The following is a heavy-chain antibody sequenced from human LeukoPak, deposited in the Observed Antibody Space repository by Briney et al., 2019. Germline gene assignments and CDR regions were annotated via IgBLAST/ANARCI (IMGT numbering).Heavy chain of an antibody. Sequence: GGSLRLSRAASGFTFSSYAMSWVRQAPGKGLEWVSAISGSGGSTYYADSVKGRFTISRDNSKNTLYLQMKSLRAEDTAVYYCAKSRGLANDAFDIWGQGTMVTVSS. D-gene: IGHD3-22*01. J-gene: IGHJ3*02. CDR3: AKSRGLANDAFDI. CDR2: ISGSGGST. CDR1: GFTFSSYA. V-gene: IGHV3-23*01.